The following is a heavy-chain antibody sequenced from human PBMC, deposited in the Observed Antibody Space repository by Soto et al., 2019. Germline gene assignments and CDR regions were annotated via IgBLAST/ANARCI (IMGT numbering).Heavy chain of an antibody. CDR2: FDPEDGET. J-gene: IGHJ4*02. Sequence: ASVKVSCKVSGYTLTELSMHWVRQAPGKGLEWMGGFDPEDGETIYAQKFQGRVTMTEDTSTDTAYMELSSLRSEDTAVYYCATEKTYYYDSSGYRRFDVWGQGSLVPVSS. D-gene: IGHD3-22*01. CDR1: GYTLTELS. V-gene: IGHV1-24*01. CDR3: ATEKTYYYDSSGYRRFDV.